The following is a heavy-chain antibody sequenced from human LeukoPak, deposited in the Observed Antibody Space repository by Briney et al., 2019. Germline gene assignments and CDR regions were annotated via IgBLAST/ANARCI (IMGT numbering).Heavy chain of an antibody. J-gene: IGHJ4*02. Sequence: PSETLSLTCAVYGGSFSGYYWSWIRQPPGKGLEWIGEINHSGSTNYNPSLKSRVTISVDTSKNQFSLKLSSVTAADTAVYYCARESRFRYSGSWVKFETDYWGQGTLVTVSS. CDR2: INHSGST. CDR3: ARESRFRYSGSWVKFETDY. CDR1: GGSFSGYY. D-gene: IGHD1-26*01. V-gene: IGHV4-34*01.